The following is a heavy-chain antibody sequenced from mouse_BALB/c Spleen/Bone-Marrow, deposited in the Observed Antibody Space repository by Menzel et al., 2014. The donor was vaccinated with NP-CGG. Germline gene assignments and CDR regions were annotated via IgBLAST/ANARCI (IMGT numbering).Heavy chain of an antibody. CDR2: IDPANDNS. Sequence: VQLQQPGAELVKPGASVKLSCAASGFNIKDTFIHWVKQRPEQGLEWIGSIDPANDNSKFDPKFQGKATLTADTSSNTAYLQLSSLTSEDTAVYFCTRNYVSHYFDYWGQGTTLTVSS. CDR3: TRNYVSHYFDY. V-gene: IGHV14-3*02. CDR1: GFNIKDTF. J-gene: IGHJ2*01. D-gene: IGHD1-1*01.